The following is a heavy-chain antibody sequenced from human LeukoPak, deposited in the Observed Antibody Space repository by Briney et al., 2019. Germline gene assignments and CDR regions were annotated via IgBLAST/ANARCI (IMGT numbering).Heavy chain of an antibody. CDR3: ARSLLSAGSGSYGFDP. CDR1: GGSITGGDYS. J-gene: IGHJ5*02. Sequence: PSETLSLTCSVSGGSITGGDYSWSWIRAPPRKGLWSVGHIYYSGSTHHNPSLKSRVTISVDTSKNQFSLKLSSVTATDTAVYYCARSLLSAGSGSYGFDPWGQGTLVTVSS. V-gene: IGHV4-30-4*01. D-gene: IGHD3-10*01. CDR2: IYYSGST.